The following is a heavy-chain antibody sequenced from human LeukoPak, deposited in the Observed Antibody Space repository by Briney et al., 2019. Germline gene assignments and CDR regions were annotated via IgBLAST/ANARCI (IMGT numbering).Heavy chain of an antibody. CDR3: ARAVYHIAAAEDY. J-gene: IGHJ4*02. V-gene: IGHV1-8*01. CDR2: MNPNSGNT. CDR1: GYTFTSYD. Sequence: ASVKVSCKASGYTFTSYDINWVRQATGQGLEWMGWMNPNSGNTGYAQKFQGRVTMTRNTSISTAYMELSSLRSEDTAVYCCARAVYHIAAAEDYWGQGTLVTVSS. D-gene: IGHD6-13*01.